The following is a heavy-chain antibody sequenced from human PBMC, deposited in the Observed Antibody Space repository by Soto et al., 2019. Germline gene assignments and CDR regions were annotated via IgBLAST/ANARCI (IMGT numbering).Heavy chain of an antibody. J-gene: IGHJ4*02. D-gene: IGHD6-13*01. CDR1: GLSLSKTRMG. CDR3: ARVQPDISWYPRRPIDY. CDR2: IFSNDEK. V-gene: IGHV2-26*01. Sequence: QVTLKESGPMLVKPTETLTLTCTVSGLSLSKTRMGVSWIRQPPGKALEWLAHIFSNDEKSYSTSLRSRLTISQHTSKSPLVLTMTNMDTLDTATYYCARVQPDISWYPRRPIDYWGQGPLVTVSS.